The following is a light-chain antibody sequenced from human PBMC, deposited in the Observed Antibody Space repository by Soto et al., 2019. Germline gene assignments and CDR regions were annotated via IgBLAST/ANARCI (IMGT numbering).Light chain of an antibody. CDR2: DAS. Sequence: DIPMTQSPSTLSASVGDRVTITCRASQSINRWLAWYQQRPGKAPSLLISDASSLESGVPSRFSGSGSGTEFTLTISSLQPEDFATYHCQQYNTSPWTCGQGTKVEIK. CDR3: QQYNTSPWT. CDR1: QSINRW. J-gene: IGKJ1*01. V-gene: IGKV1-5*01.